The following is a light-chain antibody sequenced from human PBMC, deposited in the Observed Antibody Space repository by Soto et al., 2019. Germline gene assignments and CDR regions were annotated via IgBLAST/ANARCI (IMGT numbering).Light chain of an antibody. Sequence: NVMTQSPATLSVSPGETATLSCRASQSVSYNLAWYQQKPGQGPRLLIYGAFTRATGIPARFSGSGSGTEFTLTISSLQSEDFAVYYCQQHKNWPPLTFGGGTKVEIK. V-gene: IGKV3-15*01. CDR2: GAF. J-gene: IGKJ4*01. CDR1: QSVSYN. CDR3: QQHKNWPPLT.